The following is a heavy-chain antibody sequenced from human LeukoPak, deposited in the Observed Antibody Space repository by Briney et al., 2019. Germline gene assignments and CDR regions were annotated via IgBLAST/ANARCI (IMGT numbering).Heavy chain of an antibody. CDR2: INRDGTT. D-gene: IGHD3-9*01. J-gene: IGHJ6*03. CDR1: DGSLSGFQ. V-gene: IGHV4-34*01. Sequence: SETLSLTCGVYDGSLSGFQWSWIRQPPGQGLQWIGDINRDGTTKYNPSLESRLTISVDTSRNQFSLKLSSVTATDTAVYYCARVFSGFDWIYYYYYYMDVWGKGTTVTVSS. CDR3: ARVFSGFDWIYYYYYYMDV.